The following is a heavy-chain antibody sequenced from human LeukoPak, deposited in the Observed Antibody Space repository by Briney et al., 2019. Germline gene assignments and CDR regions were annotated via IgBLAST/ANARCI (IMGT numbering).Heavy chain of an antibody. V-gene: IGHV3-23*01. CDR2: ITDSGGNT. CDR3: ARAIYDSSGYRIDY. Sequence: PGGSLRLSCTASGFTFSTYAMSWVRQAPGKGLEWVSAITDSGGNTYYAAPVKGRFTISRDNSKNTLYLQMNSLRAEDTAVYYCARAIYDSSGYRIDYWGQGTLVTVSS. D-gene: IGHD3-22*01. CDR1: GFTFSTYA. J-gene: IGHJ4*02.